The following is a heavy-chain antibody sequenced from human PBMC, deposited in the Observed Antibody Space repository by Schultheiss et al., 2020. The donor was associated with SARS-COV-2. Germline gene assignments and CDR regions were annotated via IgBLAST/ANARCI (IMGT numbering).Heavy chain of an antibody. V-gene: IGHV4-34*01. D-gene: IGHD5-18*01. CDR3: ARGGRGYSYGYRRDKKSLDV. CDR1: GGSFSDYF. J-gene: IGHJ6*01. Sequence: SETLSLTCAVYGGSFSDYFWSWIRQPPGKGLEWIGEINHSGGTNYNPSLKSRVTISVDTSKNQFSLKLSSVTAADTAVYYCARGGRGYSYGYRRDKKSLDVWGQGATGTVSS. CDR2: INHSGGT.